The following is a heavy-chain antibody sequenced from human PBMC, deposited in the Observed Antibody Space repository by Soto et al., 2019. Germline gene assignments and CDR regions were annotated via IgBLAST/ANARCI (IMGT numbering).Heavy chain of an antibody. V-gene: IGHV3-30*18. D-gene: IGHD6-19*01. J-gene: IGHJ6*02. CDR1: GFTFSSYG. Sequence: PGGSLRLSCAASGFTFSSYGMHWVRKAPGKGLEWVAVISYDGSNKYYADSVKGRFTISRDNSKNTLYLQMNSLRAEDTAVYYCAKDARSYSSGWYYYGMDVWGQGTTVTVSS. CDR3: AKDARSYSSGWYYYGMDV. CDR2: ISYDGSNK.